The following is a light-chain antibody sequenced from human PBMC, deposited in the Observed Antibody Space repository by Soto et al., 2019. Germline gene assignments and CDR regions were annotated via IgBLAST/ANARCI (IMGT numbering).Light chain of an antibody. V-gene: IGKV3-20*01. CDR1: QIVSINY. CDR3: QQYGNSPLT. Sequence: ETVLTQSPGTLSLSPGERATLSCRASQIVSINYLAWYQQKPGQAPRLLIYGASSRATGIPDRFSGSGSGTDFTLTISRLEPEDFAVYYCQQYGNSPLTFGGGTKVDIK. J-gene: IGKJ4*01. CDR2: GAS.